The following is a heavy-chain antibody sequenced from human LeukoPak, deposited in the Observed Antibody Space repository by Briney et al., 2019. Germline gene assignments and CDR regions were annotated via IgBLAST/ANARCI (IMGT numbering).Heavy chain of an antibody. CDR2: MTGSGGST. Sequence: PGGSLRLSCAASGFTFSTYAMSWVRQAPGKGLEWVSAMTGSGGSTFYADSVKGRFTISRDNSKNTLYLQMSSLRVEDTAVYYCASLISRLGETGDDYWGQGSLVTVSS. D-gene: IGHD7-27*01. CDR3: ASLISRLGETGDDY. CDR1: GFTFSTYA. V-gene: IGHV3-23*01. J-gene: IGHJ4*02.